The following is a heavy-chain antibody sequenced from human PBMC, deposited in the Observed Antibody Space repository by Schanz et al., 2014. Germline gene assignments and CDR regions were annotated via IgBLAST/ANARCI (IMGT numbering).Heavy chain of an antibody. CDR1: GFTFSSYS. CDR2: VSRSTPDI. V-gene: IGHV3-48*01. CDR3: VRDSCFAFDY. J-gene: IGHJ4*02. Sequence: EVQLVESGGGLVQPGGSLRLSCTASGFTFSSYSMNWVRQAPGKGLEWVSYVSRSTPDIYYADSVKGRFTMSRDNAKNSVYLQRISLRAEDAAVYYCVRDSCFAFDYWGQGTLVTVSS.